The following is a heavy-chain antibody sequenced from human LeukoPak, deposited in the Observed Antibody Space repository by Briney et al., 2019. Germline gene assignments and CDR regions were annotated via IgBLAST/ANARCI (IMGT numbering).Heavy chain of an antibody. D-gene: IGHD2-2*01. CDR3: ARRLGYCSTSSCYPLDY. J-gene: IGHJ4*02. CDR1: GYNFINYW. Sequence: GESLKISCKGSGYNFINYWIGWVRQTPGKGLEWMGSIYPGDSDTRYSLSFQGQVTISTDKSISTAYLQWSNLKASDTAMYYCARRLGYCSTSSCYPLDYWGQGTLVTVSS. V-gene: IGHV5-51*01. CDR2: IYPGDSDT.